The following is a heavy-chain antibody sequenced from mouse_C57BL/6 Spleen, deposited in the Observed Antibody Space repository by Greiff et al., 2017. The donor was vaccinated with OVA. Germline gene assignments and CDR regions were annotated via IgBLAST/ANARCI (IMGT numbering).Heavy chain of an antibody. CDR1: GYTFTSYW. J-gene: IGHJ4*01. CDR2: IDPSDSYT. D-gene: IGHD1-1*01. V-gene: IGHV1-59*01. Sequence: QVQLQQPGAELVRPGTSVKLSCKASGYTFTSYWMHWVKQRPGQGLEWIGVIDPSDSYTNYNQKFKGKATLTVDTSSSTAYMQLSSLTSEDSAVYYCATVVATGYYAMDYWGQGTSVTVSS. CDR3: ATVVATGYYAMDY.